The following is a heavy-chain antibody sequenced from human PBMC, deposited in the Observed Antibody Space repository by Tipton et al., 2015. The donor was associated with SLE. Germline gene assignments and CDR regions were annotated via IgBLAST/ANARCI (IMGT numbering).Heavy chain of an antibody. CDR3: ARVDYYDSSGFDY. J-gene: IGHJ4*02. D-gene: IGHD3-22*01. CDR1: DGSFSGYF. CDR2: IYHSGST. V-gene: IGHV4-34*01. Sequence: TLSLTCGVYDGSFSGYFWSWVRQPPGKGLEWIGEIYHSGSTNYNPSLKSRVTMSADTSKDQFSLKLSSVTVADTAVYYCARVDYYDSSGFDYWGQGTLVTVSS.